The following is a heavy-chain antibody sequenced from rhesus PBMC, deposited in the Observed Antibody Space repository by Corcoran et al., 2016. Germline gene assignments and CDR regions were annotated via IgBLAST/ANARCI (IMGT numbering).Heavy chain of an antibody. Sequence: EVQLVQSGAEVKRPGESLQISCKTSGYSFTSYWISWVRHMPGKGLEWMGAMETSDSDTRYSPAFPGNVNSSADKAIRTAYRKWRSRKASDAATYDWAKGSAIVGLVPWGQGVLVTVSS. CDR2: METSDSDT. CDR1: GYSFTSYW. V-gene: IGHV5-2*01. CDR3: AKGSAIVGLVP. J-gene: IGHJ4*01. D-gene: IGHD1-44*01.